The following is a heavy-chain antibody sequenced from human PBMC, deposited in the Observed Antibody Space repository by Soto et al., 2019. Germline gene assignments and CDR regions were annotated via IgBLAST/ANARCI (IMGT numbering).Heavy chain of an antibody. CDR3: AKDQYSSSWYYFDY. CDR1: GFTFSSYA. CDR2: ISGSGGST. J-gene: IGHJ4*02. Sequence: PGGSLRLSCAASGFTFSSYAMSWVRQAPGKGLEWVSAISGSGGSTYYADSVKGRFTISRDNSKNTLYLQMNSLRAEDTAVYYCAKDQYSSSWYYFDYWGQGTLVTAPQ. V-gene: IGHV3-23*01. D-gene: IGHD6-13*01.